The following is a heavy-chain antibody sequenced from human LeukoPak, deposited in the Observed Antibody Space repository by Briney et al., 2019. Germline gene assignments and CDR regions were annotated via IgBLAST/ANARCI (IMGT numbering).Heavy chain of an antibody. Sequence: PGGSLRLSCAASGFTFSSYGMHWVRQAPGKGLEWVAFIRYDGSNKYYADSVKGRFTISRDNSKNTLYLQMNSLRAEDTAVYYCAKDGVVSSSHFDYWGQGTLATVSS. J-gene: IGHJ4*02. V-gene: IGHV3-30*02. CDR2: IRYDGSNK. CDR1: GFTFSSYG. CDR3: AKDGVVSSSHFDY. D-gene: IGHD6-13*01.